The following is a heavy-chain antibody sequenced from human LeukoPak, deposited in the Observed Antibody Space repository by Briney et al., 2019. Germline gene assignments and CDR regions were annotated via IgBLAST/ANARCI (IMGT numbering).Heavy chain of an antibody. CDR1: GFTFTNYW. J-gene: IGHJ4*02. CDR2: ISYDGSNK. D-gene: IGHD5-18*01. V-gene: IGHV3-30-3*01. CDR3: ARDREAAMVFDY. Sequence: GGSLRLSCAASGFTFTNYWLTWVRQAPGKGLEWVAVISYDGSNKYYADSVKGRFTISRDNSKNTLYLQMNSLRAEDTAVYYCARDREAAMVFDYWGQGTLVTVSS.